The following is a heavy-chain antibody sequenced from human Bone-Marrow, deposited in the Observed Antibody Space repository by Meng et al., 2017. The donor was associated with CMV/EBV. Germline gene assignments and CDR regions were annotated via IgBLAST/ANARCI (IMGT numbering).Heavy chain of an antibody. CDR1: GFTVSSNY. V-gene: IGHV3-66*02. D-gene: IGHD4-23*01. Sequence: GGSLRLSCAASGFTVSSNYMSWVRQAPGKGLEWVSVIYSGGSTYYADSVKGRFTISRDNSKNTLYLQMNSLRAEDTAVYYCAREFVNYGGNSFDYWGQVTLVTASS. J-gene: IGHJ4*02. CDR2: IYSGGST. CDR3: AREFVNYGGNSFDY.